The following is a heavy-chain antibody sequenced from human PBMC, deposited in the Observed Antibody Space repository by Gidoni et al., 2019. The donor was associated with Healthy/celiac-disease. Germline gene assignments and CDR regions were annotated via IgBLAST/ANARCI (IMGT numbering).Heavy chain of an antibody. CDR1: GFPFSSYG. CDR3: AKDLVGSYYYDSSGYLGAFDI. D-gene: IGHD3-22*01. J-gene: IGHJ3*02. CDR2: ISYDGSNK. V-gene: IGHV3-30*18. Sequence: QVQLVESGGGVVQPGRSLRLSCAASGFPFSSYGMHWVRQAPGKGLEWVAVISYDGSNKYYADSVKGRFTISRDNSKNTLYLQMNSLRAEDTAVYYCAKDLVGSYYYDSSGYLGAFDIWGQGTMVTVFS.